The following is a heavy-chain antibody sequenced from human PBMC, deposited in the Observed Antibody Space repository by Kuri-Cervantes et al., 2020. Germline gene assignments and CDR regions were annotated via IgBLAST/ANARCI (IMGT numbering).Heavy chain of an antibody. CDR3: ARDGTAVAGFFDF. Sequence: ASVKVSCKASGGTFSSYAISWVRQAPGQGLEWMGIINPSGGSTSYAQKFQGRVTMTRDTSTSTVYMELSSLRSEDTAVYYCARDGTAVAGFFDFWGQGSLVTVSS. V-gene: IGHV1-46*01. J-gene: IGHJ4*02. CDR1: GGTFSSYA. D-gene: IGHD6-19*01. CDR2: INPSGGST.